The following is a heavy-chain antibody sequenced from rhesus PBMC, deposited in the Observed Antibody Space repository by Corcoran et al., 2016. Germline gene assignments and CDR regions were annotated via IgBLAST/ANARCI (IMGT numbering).Heavy chain of an antibody. Sequence: EVQLVESGGGLAKPGGSLSLSCAASGFTFSSYWMNWVRQAPGKGLEGVSAINRGGGSTYYADSVKGRLTISRDNSKNTLSLQMNSLRAEDTAVYYCAKPYYDSGYFDYWCQGVLVTVSS. J-gene: IGHJ4*01. D-gene: IGHD3-28*01. CDR3: AKPYYDSGYFDY. V-gene: IGHV3S25*01. CDR1: GFTFSSYW. CDR2: INRGGGST.